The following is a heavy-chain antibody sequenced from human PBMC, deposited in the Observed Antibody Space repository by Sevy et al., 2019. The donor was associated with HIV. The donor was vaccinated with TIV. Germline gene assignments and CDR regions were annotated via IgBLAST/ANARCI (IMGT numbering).Heavy chain of an antibody. D-gene: IGHD3-3*01. CDR1: GFTFSSYG. Sequence: GGSLRLSCAASGFTFSSYGMHWVRQAPGKGLEWVAVIWYDGSNKYYADSLKGRFTISRDNSKNTLYLQMNSLRAEDTAVYYCAREGFLAYFDYWGQGTLVTVSS. J-gene: IGHJ4*02. V-gene: IGHV3-33*01. CDR2: IWYDGSNK. CDR3: AREGFLAYFDY.